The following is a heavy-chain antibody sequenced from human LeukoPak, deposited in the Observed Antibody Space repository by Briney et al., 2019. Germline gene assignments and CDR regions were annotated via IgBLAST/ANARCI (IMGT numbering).Heavy chain of an antibody. J-gene: IGHJ6*03. D-gene: IGHD3-10*01. CDR2: IYYSGST. CDR1: GGSISSSSYY. V-gene: IGHV4-39*01. Sequence: PSETLSLTCTVSGGSISSSSYYWGWVRQPPGRGVEWVGSIYYSGSTYDNPSLKSRVTISVDTSKNQFSLKLSSVTAADTAVYYCASKLTMVRGVSRYMDVWGKGTTVTVSS. CDR3: ASKLTMVRGVSRYMDV.